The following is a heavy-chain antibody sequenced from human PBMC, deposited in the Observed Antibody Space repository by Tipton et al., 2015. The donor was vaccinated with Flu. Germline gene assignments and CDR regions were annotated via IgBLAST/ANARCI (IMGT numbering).Heavy chain of an antibody. D-gene: IGHD5-12*01. CDR3: ARAHSMDIVATIMNY. J-gene: IGHJ4*02. Sequence: QSGAEVKKPGSSVKVSCKTSGGTFSSYAISWVRQATGQGLEWMGRIIPIFGTANYAQKFQGRVTITADESTSTAYMELSSLRSEDTAVYYCARAHSMDIVATIMNYWGQGTLVTVSS. V-gene: IGHV1-69*15. CDR1: GGTFSSYA. CDR2: IIPIFGTA.